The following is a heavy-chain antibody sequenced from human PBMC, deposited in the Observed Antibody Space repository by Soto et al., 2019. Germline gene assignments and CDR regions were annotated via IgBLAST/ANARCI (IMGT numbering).Heavy chain of an antibody. V-gene: IGHV4-34*01. CDR1: GGCFSGYY. J-gene: IGHJ4*02. CDR3: ARDKITGLFDY. D-gene: IGHD2-8*02. CDR2: INHSGST. Sequence: SETLSLTCAVYGGCFSGYYWTWIRQPPGTGLEWIGEINHSGSTNYNPSLKSRVTISVDTSKNQFSLKLTSVTAADTAVYYRARDKITGLFDYWGQGTLVTVSS.